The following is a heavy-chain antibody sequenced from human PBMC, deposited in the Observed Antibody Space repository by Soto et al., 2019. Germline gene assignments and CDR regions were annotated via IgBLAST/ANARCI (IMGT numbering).Heavy chain of an antibody. CDR3: ATRYSSGFDY. Sequence: QVQLQESGPGLVKPSETLSLTCTVSGGSISSYYWSWIRQPPGKGLEGTGYIYYNGITNYNPSLKSRFTISVDTSKNQFSLKLSSVTAADTAVYSCATRYSSGFDYWGQGTLVTVSS. CDR1: GGSISSYY. D-gene: IGHD6-19*01. V-gene: IGHV4-59*01. CDR2: IYYNGIT. J-gene: IGHJ4*02.